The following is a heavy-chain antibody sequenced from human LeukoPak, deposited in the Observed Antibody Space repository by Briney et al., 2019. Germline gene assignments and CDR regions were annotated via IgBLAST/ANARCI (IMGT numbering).Heavy chain of an antibody. Sequence: SETLSLTCTVSGGSISSGSYYWSWIRQPAGKGLEWIGRIYTSGSTNYNPSLKSRVTIPVDTSKNQFSLKLSSVTAADTAVYYCARGTPYYYYYYMDVWGKGTTVTVSS. CDR3: ARGTPYYYYYYMDV. J-gene: IGHJ6*03. CDR1: GGSISSGSYY. V-gene: IGHV4-61*02. CDR2: IYTSGST. D-gene: IGHD2-15*01.